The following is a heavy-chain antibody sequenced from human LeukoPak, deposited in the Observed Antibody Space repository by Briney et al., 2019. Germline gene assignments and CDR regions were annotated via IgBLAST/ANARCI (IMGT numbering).Heavy chain of an antibody. D-gene: IGHD4-17*01. J-gene: IGHJ4*02. CDR1: GVTFTSNT. V-gene: IGHV3-23*01. CDR3: ATIYGDYGAY. CDR2: ITGSGGT. Sequence: GGSLRLSCAASGVTFTSNTMSWVRQSPGKGLEWVAAITGSGGTYYADSVRGRFTISRDKSKNTLYLQMSSLRAEDTALYYCATIYGDYGAYWGQGTLVTVSS.